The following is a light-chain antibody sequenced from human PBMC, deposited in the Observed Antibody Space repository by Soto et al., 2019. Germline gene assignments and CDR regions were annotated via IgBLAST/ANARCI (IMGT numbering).Light chain of an antibody. CDR2: AAS. CDR3: QQSSSSPPIT. J-gene: IGKJ5*01. CDR1: QNIDNY. Sequence: DIQLTQSPSSLSASLCDRVTISCRASQNIDNYLHWYQQKSRKAPTVLIYAASVLRDGVPSRFSGSGFGTEFTLTINKLQPEDFATYYCQQSSSSPPITFGEGTRLDI. V-gene: IGKV1-39*01.